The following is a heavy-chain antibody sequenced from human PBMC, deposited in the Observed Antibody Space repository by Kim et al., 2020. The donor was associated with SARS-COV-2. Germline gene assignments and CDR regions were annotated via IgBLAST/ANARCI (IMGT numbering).Heavy chain of an antibody. CDR2: IIPIFGTA. CDR3: ARDRDYGGNSKSDAFDI. CDR1: GGTFSSYA. V-gene: IGHV1-69*06. Sequence: SVKVSCKASGGTFSSYAISWVRQAPGQGLEWMGGIIPIFGTANYAQKFQGRVTITADKSTSTAYMELSSLRSEDTAVYYCARDRDYGGNSKSDAFDIWGQGTMVTVSS. D-gene: IGHD4-17*01. J-gene: IGHJ3*02.